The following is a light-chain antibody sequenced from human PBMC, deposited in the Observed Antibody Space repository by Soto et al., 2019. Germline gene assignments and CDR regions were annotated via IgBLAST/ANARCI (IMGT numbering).Light chain of an antibody. Sequence: DIQVTQSPSSLSVSVGDRVSITCRASLDIRNDLDWYQQKPGKAPKRLIYDASTLQSGVPSRFSGAGSGAEFTLTINGLQSEDFATYFCLQHKSYPWTFGQGTKVEL. J-gene: IGKJ1*01. CDR1: LDIRND. V-gene: IGKV1-17*01. CDR2: DAS. CDR3: LQHKSYPWT.